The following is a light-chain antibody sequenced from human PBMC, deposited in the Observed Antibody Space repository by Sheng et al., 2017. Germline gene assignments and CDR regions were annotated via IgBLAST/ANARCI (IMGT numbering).Light chain of an antibody. J-gene: IGKJ1*01. Sequence: EIVLTQSPGTLSLSPGERATLSCRASQSVSSSYLAWYQQKPGQAPSSSSMVHPAGPLASQTGSVASGSGTDFTLTISRLEPEDFAVYYCQQYGSSSWTFGQGTKVEIK. CDR3: QQYGSSSWT. CDR2: VHP. CDR1: QSVSSSY. V-gene: IGKV3-20*01.